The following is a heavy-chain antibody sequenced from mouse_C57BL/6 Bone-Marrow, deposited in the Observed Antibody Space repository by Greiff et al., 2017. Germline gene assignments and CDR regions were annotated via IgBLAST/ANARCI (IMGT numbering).Heavy chain of an antibody. CDR1: GYTFTSYG. Sequence: QVQLQQSGAELARPGASVKLSCKASGYTFTSYGISWVKQRTGQGLEWIGEIYPRSGNTYYNEKFKGKATLTADKSSSTAYMELRSLTSEDSAVYFCARGRTTVVATNYFDYWGQGTTLTVSS. J-gene: IGHJ2*01. D-gene: IGHD1-1*01. CDR2: IYPRSGNT. V-gene: IGHV1-81*01. CDR3: ARGRTTVVATNYFDY.